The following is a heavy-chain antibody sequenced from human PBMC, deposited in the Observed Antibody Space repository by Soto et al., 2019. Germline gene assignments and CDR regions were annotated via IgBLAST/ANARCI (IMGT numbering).Heavy chain of an antibody. V-gene: IGHV1-69*02. CDR1: GDTFNFYS. CDR2: VNPICSMS. J-gene: IGHJ4*02. D-gene: IGHD3-10*01. Sequence: QVQLVQSGAEVKRPGSSVKVSCKASGDTFNFYSINWVRQAPGLGLGWMGRVNPICSMSNYAQKFQGRVTMAADKSTSTAYMELSSLRSEDTAIYYCASSYGSGYRAFDYWGQGALVTVSS. CDR3: ASSYGSGYRAFDY.